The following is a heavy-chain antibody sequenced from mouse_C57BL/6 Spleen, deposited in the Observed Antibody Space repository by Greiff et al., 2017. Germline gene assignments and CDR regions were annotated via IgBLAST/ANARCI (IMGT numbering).Heavy chain of an antibody. Sequence: EVQLQESGGGLVKPGGSLKLSCAASGFTFSSYAMSWVRQTPEKRLAWVATISDGGSYTYYPDNVKGRFTISRDNAKNNLYLQMSHLKSEDTAMYYCARARLLEYAMDDWGQGTSVTVSS. D-gene: IGHD2-3*01. CDR3: ARARLLEYAMDD. CDR1: GFTFSSYA. V-gene: IGHV5-4*01. J-gene: IGHJ4*01. CDR2: ISDGGSYT.